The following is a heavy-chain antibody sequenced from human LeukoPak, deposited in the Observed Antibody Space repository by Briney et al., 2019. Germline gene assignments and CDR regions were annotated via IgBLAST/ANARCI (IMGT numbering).Heavy chain of an antibody. D-gene: IGHD6-25*01. J-gene: IGHJ4*02. CDR2: ISNDGSIT. V-gene: IGHV3-74*01. Sequence: GRSLRLSCAASGFTFDDYATHWVRQTPGKGLLWVSGISNDGSITRYADSVKGRFTISRDNAKNTVHLQMNSLRAEDTAVYYCARDFPSGYWGQGIPVTVSS. CDR3: ARDFPSGY. CDR1: GFTFDDYA.